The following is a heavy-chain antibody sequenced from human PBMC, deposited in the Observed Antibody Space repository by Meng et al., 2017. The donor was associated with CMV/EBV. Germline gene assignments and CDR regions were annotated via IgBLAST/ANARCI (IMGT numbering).Heavy chain of an antibody. V-gene: IGHV1-69*05. D-gene: IGHD6-6*01. CDR3: ARDGSSIAARPDGYYYYGMDV. CDR2: IIPIFGTA. CDR1: VGTFSSYA. Sequence: TVSCKASVGTFSSYAISWVRQAPGQGRAWMGGIIPIFGTANYAQKFQGRVTITTDESTSTDYMELSSLRSEDTAVYYCARDGSSIAARPDGYYYYGMDVWGQGTTVTVSS. J-gene: IGHJ6*02.